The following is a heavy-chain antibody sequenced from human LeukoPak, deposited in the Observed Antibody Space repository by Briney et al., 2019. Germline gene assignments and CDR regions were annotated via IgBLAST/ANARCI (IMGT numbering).Heavy chain of an antibody. CDR3: ARYPSDFWSGYSTY. J-gene: IGHJ4*02. CDR2: IYHSGTT. CDR1: GYSISSGYY. Sequence: SETLSLTXAVSGYSISSGYYWDWIRRPPGKGVEGIGRIYHSGTTYYNQSIKRRVTISGDTSKNQFSLKLRSVTAADTAVYYCARYPSDFWSGYSTYWGQGTLVTVSS. D-gene: IGHD3-3*01. V-gene: IGHV4-38-2*01.